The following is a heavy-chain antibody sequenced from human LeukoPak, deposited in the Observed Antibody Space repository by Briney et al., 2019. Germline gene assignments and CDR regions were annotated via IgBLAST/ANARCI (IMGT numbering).Heavy chain of an antibody. J-gene: IGHJ4*02. CDR2: ISGSGGST. V-gene: IGHV3-23*01. D-gene: IGHD4-11*01. CDR3: ARDQDSNYVQVLDY. CDR1: GFTFSSYW. Sequence: GGSLRLSCAASGFTFSSYWMSWVRQAPGKGLEWVSAISGSGGSTYYADSVKGRFTISRDNSKNTLYLQMNSLRAEDTAVYYCARDQDSNYVQVLDYWGQGTLVTVSS.